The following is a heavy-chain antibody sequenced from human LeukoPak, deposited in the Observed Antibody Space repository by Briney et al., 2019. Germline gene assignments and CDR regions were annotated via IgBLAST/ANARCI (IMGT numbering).Heavy chain of an antibody. D-gene: IGHD7-27*01. CDR1: GFTFSSYS. CDR3: ARGRNQLTGNSYNWFVP. CDR2: ISSNSRSI. J-gene: IGHJ5*02. Sequence: GGSLRLSCAASGFTFSSYSMNWVRQAPGMGLEWVSSISSNSRSIYYADSVKGRFTISRDNAEDSLYLQMNSLRADDTGVYYCARGRNQLTGNSYNWFVPWGQGTLVTVSS. V-gene: IGHV3-21*01.